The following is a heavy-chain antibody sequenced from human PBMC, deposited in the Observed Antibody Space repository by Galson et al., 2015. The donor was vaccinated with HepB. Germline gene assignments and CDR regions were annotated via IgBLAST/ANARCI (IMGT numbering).Heavy chain of an antibody. J-gene: IGHJ3*02. D-gene: IGHD6-19*01. CDR2: IIPIFGIA. CDR1: GGTFSSYA. V-gene: IGHV1-69*13. CDR3: ARAPFRGIVVAANDAFDI. Sequence: SGKVACKASGGTFSSYAISWVRQAPGQGLEWVGGIIPIFGIANYAQKFQGRVTITADESTSTAYMELSSLRSEDTAVYYCARAPFRGIVVAANDAFDIWGQGTMVAVSS.